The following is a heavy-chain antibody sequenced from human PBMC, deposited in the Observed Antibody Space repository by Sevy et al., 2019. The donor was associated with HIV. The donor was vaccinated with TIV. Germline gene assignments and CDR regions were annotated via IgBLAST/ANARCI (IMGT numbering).Heavy chain of an antibody. CDR1: GGSISSSNW. V-gene: IGHV4-4*02. Sequence: SETLSLTCAVSGGSISSSNWWSWVRQPPGKGLERIGEIFHSGSTNYSPSLKSRATISIDKSKNQFSLKLTSLTAADTAVYYCARGVIVLVPTAVSYFDSWGQGTLVTVSS. J-gene: IGHJ4*02. CDR3: ARGVIVLVPTAVSYFDS. D-gene: IGHD2-2*01. CDR2: IFHSGST.